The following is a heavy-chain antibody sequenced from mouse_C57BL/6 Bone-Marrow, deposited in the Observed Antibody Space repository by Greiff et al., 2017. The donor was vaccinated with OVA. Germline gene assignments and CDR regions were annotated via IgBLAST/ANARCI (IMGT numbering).Heavy chain of an antibody. D-gene: IGHD2-12*01. CDR2: IRSKSNNYAT. CDR3: VRRDDHDERPYYFDY. V-gene: IGHV10-1*01. CDR1: GFSFNTYA. J-gene: IGHJ2*01. Sequence: EVKLVESGGGLVQPKGSLKLSCAASGFSFNTYAMNWVRQAPGKGLEWVARIRSKSNNYATYYADSVKDRFTISRDDSESMLYLQMNNLKTEDTAMYYCVRRDDHDERPYYFDYWGQGTTLTVSS.